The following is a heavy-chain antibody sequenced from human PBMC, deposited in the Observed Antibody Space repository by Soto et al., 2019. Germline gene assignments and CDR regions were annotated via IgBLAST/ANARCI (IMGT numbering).Heavy chain of an antibody. CDR2: ISSSSSYI. CDR1: GFTFSSYS. CDR3: ARDGVAATFFNWYFDL. D-gene: IGHD2-15*01. V-gene: IGHV3-21*01. Sequence: GGSLRLSCAASGFTFSSYSMNWVRQAPGKGLEWVSSISSSSSYIYYADSVKGRFTISRDNAKNSLYLQMNRLRAEDTAVYYCARDGVAATFFNWYFDLWGRGNMVTV. J-gene: IGHJ2*01.